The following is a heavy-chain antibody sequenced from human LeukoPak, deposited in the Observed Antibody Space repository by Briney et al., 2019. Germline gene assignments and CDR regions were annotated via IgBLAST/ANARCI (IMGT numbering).Heavy chain of an antibody. V-gene: IGHV3-23*01. D-gene: IGHD6-25*01. J-gene: IGHJ4*02. CDR3: AKARGPAATHPDY. CDR1: GLTVGFKC. CDR2: LYGSGGVT. Sequence: PGGSLRLSCAASGLTVGFKCMSWVRQAPGKGLEWVSALYGSGGVTFYADSVKGRFTISRDDSKNTLYLQMNSLRAEDTAVYYCAKARGPAATHPDYWGQGTLVTVSS.